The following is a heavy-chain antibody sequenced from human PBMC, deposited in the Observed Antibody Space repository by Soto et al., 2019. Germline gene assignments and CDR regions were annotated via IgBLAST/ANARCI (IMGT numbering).Heavy chain of an antibody. J-gene: IGHJ5*02. V-gene: IGHV3-23*01. CDR1: GFTFSSYA. CDR3: ARSPMFRGVIPSCFDT. D-gene: IGHD3-10*01. CDR2: FSGGGST. Sequence: PGGSLRLSCAASGFTFSSYAMSWVRQAPGKGLEWVASFSGGGSTFYADSVKGRFTISRDSFKTTLYLQMNSLRPEDTALYFCARSPMFRGVIPSCFDTWGQGTLVTVSS.